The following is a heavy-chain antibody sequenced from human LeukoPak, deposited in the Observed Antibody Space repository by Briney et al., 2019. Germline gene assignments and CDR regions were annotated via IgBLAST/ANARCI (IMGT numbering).Heavy chain of an antibody. Sequence: PGGSLRLSCAASGFTFDGYAMHWVRQAPGKGLEWVSGISWNSGSIGYADSVKGRFTISRDNAKNSLYLQMNSLRAEDTAVYYCAKNLRPKLITMVRGNPYYYYGMDVWGQGTTVTVSS. CDR3: AKNLRPKLITMVRGNPYYYYGMDV. D-gene: IGHD3-10*01. J-gene: IGHJ6*02. CDR2: ISWNSGSI. V-gene: IGHV3-9*01. CDR1: GFTFDGYA.